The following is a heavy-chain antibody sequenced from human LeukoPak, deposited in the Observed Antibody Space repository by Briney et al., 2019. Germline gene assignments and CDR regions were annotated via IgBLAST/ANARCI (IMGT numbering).Heavy chain of an antibody. J-gene: IGHJ4*02. CDR1: GGSISSGDYS. CDR3: ARGGGEEFGEYDVFDY. V-gene: IGHV4-30-2*01. Sequence: SQTLSLTCTVSGGSISSGDYSWSWIRQPPGKGLEWIGYIYHSGRTYYNPSLKSRVTISIDRSKNQFSLRLSSVTAADTAVYYCARGGGEEFGEYDVFDYWGQGTLVTVSS. D-gene: IGHD3-10*01. CDR2: IYHSGRT.